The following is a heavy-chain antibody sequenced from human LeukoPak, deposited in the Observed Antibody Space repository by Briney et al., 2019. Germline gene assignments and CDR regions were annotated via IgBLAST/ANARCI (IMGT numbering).Heavy chain of an antibody. Sequence: GGSLRLSCAASGFTFSSYSMNWVRQAPGKGLEWVSYISSSSSTIYYADSVKGRFTISRDNAKNSLHLQMNSLRAEDTAVYYCARDLRRDYGGQTVHYWGQGTLVTVSS. D-gene: IGHD4-23*01. J-gene: IGHJ4*02. CDR2: ISSSSSTI. CDR3: ARDLRRDYGGQTVHY. V-gene: IGHV3-48*04. CDR1: GFTFSSYS.